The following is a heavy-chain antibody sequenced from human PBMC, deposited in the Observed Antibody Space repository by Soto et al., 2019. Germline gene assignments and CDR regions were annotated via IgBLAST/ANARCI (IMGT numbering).Heavy chain of an antibody. J-gene: IGHJ6*02. CDR2: ISYDGSNK. Sequence: QVQLVESGGGVVQPGRSLRLSCAASRFTFSSYGMHWVRQAPGKGLEWVAAISYDGSNKNYADSVKGRFTISRDNSKNRLYRQMNGLRGEDTAVYYCARGLVGYVFGVQDYHYGMDVWGQGTTVTVSS. CDR1: RFTFSSYG. D-gene: IGHD2-8*02. CDR3: ARGLVGYVFGVQDYHYGMDV. V-gene: IGHV3-30*03.